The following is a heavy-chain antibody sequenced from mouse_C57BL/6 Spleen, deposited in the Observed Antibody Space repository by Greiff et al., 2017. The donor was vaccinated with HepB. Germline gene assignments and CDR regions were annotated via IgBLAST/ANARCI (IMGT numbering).Heavy chain of an antibody. CDR1: GYTFTDYY. CDR2: IYPGSGNT. Sequence: VQLQHSGAELVRPGASVKLSCKASGYTFTDYYINWVKQRPGQGLEWIARIYPGSGNTYYNEKFKGKATLTAEKSSSTAYMQLSSLTSEDSAVYFCARSPSYYYGSSPLYWYFDVWGTGTTVTVSS. J-gene: IGHJ1*03. D-gene: IGHD1-1*01. CDR3: ARSPSYYYGSSPLYWYFDV. V-gene: IGHV1-76*01.